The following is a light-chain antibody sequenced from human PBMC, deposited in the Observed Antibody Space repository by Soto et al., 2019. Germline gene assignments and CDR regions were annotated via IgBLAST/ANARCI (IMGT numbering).Light chain of an antibody. CDR2: GAS. Sequence: EIVLTQSPGTLSLPPGERATLSRRASQSVSSSYLAWYQQKPGQAPRLLIYGASSRATGIPDRFSGSGSGTDFTLTISRLEPEDFAVYYCQQYGSSPWTFGQGTKVDIK. CDR3: QQYGSSPWT. CDR1: QSVSSSY. J-gene: IGKJ1*01. V-gene: IGKV3-20*01.